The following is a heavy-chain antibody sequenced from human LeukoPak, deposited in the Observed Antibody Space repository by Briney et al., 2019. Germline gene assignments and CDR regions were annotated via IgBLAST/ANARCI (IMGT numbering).Heavy chain of an antibody. V-gene: IGHV3-20*04. D-gene: IGHD6-13*01. CDR1: GFTFDDYG. J-gene: IGHJ6*02. CDR3: AREQEWSSWYTRVYYYCMDV. CDR2: INWNGGST. Sequence: GGSLRLSCAASGFTFDDYGMSWVRQAPGKGMEWDSGINWNGGSTGYADSVKGRLTISRDNDKNSLYLQMNSLRAEDTAVYYCAREQEWSSWYTRVYYYCMDVWGQGTTVTVSS.